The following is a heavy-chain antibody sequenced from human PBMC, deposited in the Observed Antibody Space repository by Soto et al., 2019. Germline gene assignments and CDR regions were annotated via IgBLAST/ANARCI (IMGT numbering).Heavy chain of an antibody. CDR1: GGTFSSYA. D-gene: IGHD6-13*01. CDR3: ARDRGAAAGSYYYGMDV. V-gene: IGHV1-69*12. Sequence: QVQLVQSGAEVKKPGSSVKVSCKASGGTFSSYAISWVRQAPGQGLEWMGGIIPIFGTANYAQKFQGRVTITADESTSTAYIELSSLRSEDTAVYYCARDRGAAAGSYYYGMDVWGQGTTVTVSS. CDR2: IIPIFGTA. J-gene: IGHJ6*02.